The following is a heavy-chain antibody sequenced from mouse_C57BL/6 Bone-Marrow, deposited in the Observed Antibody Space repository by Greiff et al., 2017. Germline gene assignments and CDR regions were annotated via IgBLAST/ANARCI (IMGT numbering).Heavy chain of an antibody. D-gene: IGHD2-3*01. J-gene: IGHJ1*03. CDR2: INPSNGGT. Sequence: VQLQQPGTELVKPGASVKLSCKASGYTFTSYWMHWVKQRPGQGLEWIGNINPSNGGTNYNEKFKSKATLTVDKSSSTAYMQLSSLTSEDSAVCYCARNGYYDWYLDVCGTGTTVTVSS. CDR3: ARNGYYDWYLDV. V-gene: IGHV1-53*01. CDR1: GYTFTSYW.